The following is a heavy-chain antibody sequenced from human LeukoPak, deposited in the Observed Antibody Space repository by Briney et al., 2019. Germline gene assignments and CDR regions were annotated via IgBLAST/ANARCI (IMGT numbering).Heavy chain of an antibody. CDR2: IYYSGST. J-gene: IGHJ4*02. Sequence: SETLSLTCAVYGGSFSGYYWSWIRQPPGKGLEWIGYIYYSGSTTYNPSLKSRVTMSVDTSKNQFSLKLNSVTAADTAVYYCARATLSSTDALDYWGQGTLVTVSS. D-gene: IGHD6-19*01. CDR3: ARATLSSTDALDY. V-gene: IGHV4-59*08. CDR1: GGSFSGYY.